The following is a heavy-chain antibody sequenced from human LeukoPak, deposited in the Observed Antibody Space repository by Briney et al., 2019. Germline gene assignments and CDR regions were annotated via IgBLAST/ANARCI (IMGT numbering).Heavy chain of an antibody. Sequence: PGGSLRLSCAASGFTFSSYSMNWVRQAPGKGLEWVSSISSSSSYIYYADSVKSRFTISRDNAKNSLYLQMNSLRAEDTAVYYCARGELLRLYYYYMDVWGKGTTVTVSS. CDR1: GFTFSSYS. J-gene: IGHJ6*03. CDR2: ISSSSSYI. CDR3: ARGELLRLYYYYMDV. V-gene: IGHV3-21*01. D-gene: IGHD1-26*01.